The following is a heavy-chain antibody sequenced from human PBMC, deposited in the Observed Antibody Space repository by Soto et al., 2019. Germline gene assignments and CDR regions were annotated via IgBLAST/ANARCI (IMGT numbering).Heavy chain of an antibody. CDR3: ARERNMYGMDV. Sequence: ASVKVSCKASGYTFTSYYMHWVRQATGQGLEWMGWMNPNSGNTAYAQKFQGRVTMTRNTSISTAYMELSSLRSEDTAVYYCARERNMYGMDVWGQGTTVTVSS. D-gene: IGHD1-1*01. J-gene: IGHJ6*02. CDR1: GYTFTSYY. V-gene: IGHV1-8*02. CDR2: MNPNSGNT.